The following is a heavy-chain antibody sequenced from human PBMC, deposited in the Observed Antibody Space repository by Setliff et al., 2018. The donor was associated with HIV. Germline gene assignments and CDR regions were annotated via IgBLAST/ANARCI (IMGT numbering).Heavy chain of an antibody. CDR3: SRGPPFDR. J-gene: IGHJ2*01. CDR1: GGSIRTGTYY. Sequence: PSETLSLTCTVSGGSIRTGTYYWGWIRQPPGKGLEWIGSIYYDGRTFYKPSLESRLTISVDTSKNQFSLKLTSVTAADTATYFCSRGPPFDRWGRGTLVTVSS. V-gene: IGHV4-39*07. CDR2: IYYDGRT.